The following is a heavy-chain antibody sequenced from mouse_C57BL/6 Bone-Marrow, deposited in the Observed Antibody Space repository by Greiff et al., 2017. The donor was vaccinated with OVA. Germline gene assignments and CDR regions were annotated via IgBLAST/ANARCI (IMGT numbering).Heavy chain of an antibody. D-gene: IGHD1-1*01. V-gene: IGHV1-64*01. CDR1: GYTFTSYW. CDR3: ARDYGSDYAMDY. Sequence: QVQLQQPGAELVKPGASVKLSCKASGYTFTSYWMHWVKQRPGQGLEWIGMIHPNSGSTNDNEKFKSKATLTVDKSSSTAYMQLSSLTSEDSAVYYCARDYGSDYAMDYWGQGTSVTVSS. CDR2: IHPNSGST. J-gene: IGHJ4*01.